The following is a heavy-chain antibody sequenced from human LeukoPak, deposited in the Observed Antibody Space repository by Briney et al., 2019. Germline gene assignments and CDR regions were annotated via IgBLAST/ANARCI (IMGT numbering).Heavy chain of an antibody. CDR3: ARATFSSSGHSY. CDR1: GFSVSTNY. CDR2: ISNSGATI. Sequence: GGSLRLPCAASGFSVSTNYMSWVRQAPGKGLEWVSYISNSGATIYYADSVKGRFTISRDNAKSSLFLQMNSLRAEDTGVYYCARATFSSSGHSYWGQGTLVTVSS. J-gene: IGHJ4*02. D-gene: IGHD6-13*01. V-gene: IGHV3-11*04.